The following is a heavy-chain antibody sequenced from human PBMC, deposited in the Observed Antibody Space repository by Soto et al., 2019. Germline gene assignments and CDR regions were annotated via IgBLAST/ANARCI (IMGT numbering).Heavy chain of an antibody. CDR1: GGSISSYY. J-gene: IGHJ4*02. CDR3: ARDLLGYCSSTSCRDY. D-gene: IGHD2-2*01. Sequence: PSETLFLTFTVSGGSISSYYWSWIRQPAGKGLEWIGRIYTSGSTNYNPSLKSRVTMSVDTSKNQFSLKLSSVTAADTAVYYCARDLLGYCSSTSCRDYWGQGTLVTVSS. CDR2: IYTSGST. V-gene: IGHV4-4*07.